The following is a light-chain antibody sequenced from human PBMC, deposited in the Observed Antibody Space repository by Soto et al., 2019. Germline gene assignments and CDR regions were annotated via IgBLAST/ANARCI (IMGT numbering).Light chain of an antibody. V-gene: IGLV2-8*01. CDR1: SSNIGAGYD. J-gene: IGLJ3*02. Sequence: QSVLTQPPSVSGAPGQRVTISCTGSSSNIGAGYDVSWYQQYPGRAPKLMIYEVTKRPSGVPDRFSGSKSGNTASLTVSGLQAEDEADYYCSSYAASNNFYFVFGGGTKVTVL. CDR2: EVT. CDR3: SSYAASNNFYFV.